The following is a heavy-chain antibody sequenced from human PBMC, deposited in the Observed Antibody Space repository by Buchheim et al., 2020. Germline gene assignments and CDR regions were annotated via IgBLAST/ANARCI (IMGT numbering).Heavy chain of an antibody. CDR2: IYYSGIT. Sequence: QLQLQESGPGLVKPSETLSLACTVSGASIKSPSNYWDWIRQPPGKGLEWIGSIYYSGITYYNPSLKSRVTMSVDTSKNQFSLKLTSVTAADTAVYYCARLLHGSERRFDPWGQGTL. CDR3: ARLLHGSERRFDP. V-gene: IGHV4-39*01. J-gene: IGHJ5*02. CDR1: GASIKSPSNY. D-gene: IGHD3-10*01.